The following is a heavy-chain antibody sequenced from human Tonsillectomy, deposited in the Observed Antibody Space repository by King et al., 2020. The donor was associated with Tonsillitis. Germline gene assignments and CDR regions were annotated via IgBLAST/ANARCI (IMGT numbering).Heavy chain of an antibody. Sequence: QLQESGPGLVKPSETLSLTCTVSGGSISSSSYYWGWIRQPPGKGLEWIGSIYYSGSTYYNPSLKSRVTISVDTSKNQFSLKLSSVTAADTAVYYCARLHYDFWSGYYGTFDYWGQGTLVTVSS. V-gene: IGHV4-39*01. CDR1: GGSISSSSYY. CDR2: IYYSGST. J-gene: IGHJ4*02. CDR3: ARLHYDFWSGYYGTFDY. D-gene: IGHD3-3*01.